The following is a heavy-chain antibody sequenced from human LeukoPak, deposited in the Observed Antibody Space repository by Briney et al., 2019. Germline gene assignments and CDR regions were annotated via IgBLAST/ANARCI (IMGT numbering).Heavy chain of an antibody. CDR1: GFTFSSYG. CDR3: AKVGGYCSGGSCPFDY. Sequence: GGSLRLSCAASGFTFSSYGMHWVRQAPGKGLEWVAVISYDGSNKYYADSVKGRFTISRDNSKNTLYLQMNSLRAEDTAVYYCAKVGGYCSGGSCPFDYWGQGTLATVSS. J-gene: IGHJ4*02. V-gene: IGHV3-30*18. CDR2: ISYDGSNK. D-gene: IGHD2-15*01.